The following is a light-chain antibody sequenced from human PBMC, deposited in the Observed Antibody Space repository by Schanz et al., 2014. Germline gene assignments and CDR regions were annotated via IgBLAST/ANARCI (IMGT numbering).Light chain of an antibody. J-gene: IGLJ3*02. Sequence: QSALTQPPSASGSPGQSVTISCTGSSSDIGGYNSVSWYQQFPGKAPKLMIYEVNKRPSGVPDRFSGSKSGNTASLTVSGLQAEDEADYYCCSYAGGHSWIFGEGTKLTVL. CDR2: EVN. V-gene: IGLV2-8*01. CDR1: SSDIGGYNS. CDR3: CSYAGGHSWI.